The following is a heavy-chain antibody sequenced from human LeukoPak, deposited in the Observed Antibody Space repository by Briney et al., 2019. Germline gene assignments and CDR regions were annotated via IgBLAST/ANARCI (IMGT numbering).Heavy chain of an antibody. CDR3: AREDCSSTSCYCTGCYYGMDV. V-gene: IGHV3-21*01. Sequence: GGSLRLSCAASGFTFSSYSMNWVRQAPGKGLEWVSSISSSSSYIYYADPVKGRFTISRDNAKNSLYLQMSSLRAEDTAVYYCAREDCSSTSCYCTGCYYGMDVWGQGTTVTVSS. J-gene: IGHJ6*02. D-gene: IGHD2-2*01. CDR2: ISSSSSYI. CDR1: GFTFSSYS.